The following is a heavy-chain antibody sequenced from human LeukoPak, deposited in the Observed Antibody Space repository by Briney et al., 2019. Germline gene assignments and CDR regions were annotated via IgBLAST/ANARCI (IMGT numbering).Heavy chain of an antibody. V-gene: IGHV3-7*01. CDR1: GFTFRNHW. Sequence: GGSLRLSCVASGFTFRNHWVTWVRQAPGKGLEWVAYINEYGREIHYVDSVKGRFTISRDNAKNSLYLQMNSLRVEDTAVYYCARDYKGWFDYWGQGTLVTVSS. CDR3: ARDYKGWFDY. J-gene: IGHJ4*02. CDR2: INEYGREI. D-gene: IGHD5-24*01.